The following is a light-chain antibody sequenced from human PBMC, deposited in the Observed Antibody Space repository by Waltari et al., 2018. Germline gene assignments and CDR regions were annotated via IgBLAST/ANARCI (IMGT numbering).Light chain of an antibody. CDR2: TTS. V-gene: IGKV1-9*01. J-gene: IGKJ4*01. CDR1: QVISGY. CDR3: QQLNSYPIT. Sequence: DIQLTQSPSFLSASVGDRVTITCRASQVISGYLAWFQQKPGKAPKLLIYTTSTLQSGVPSSLSGSGSGTEFTLTISSLQPEDFVTYYCQQLNSYPITFGGGTKVEIK.